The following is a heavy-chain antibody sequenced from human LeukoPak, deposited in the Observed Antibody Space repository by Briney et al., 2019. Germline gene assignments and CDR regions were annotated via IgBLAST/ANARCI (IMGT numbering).Heavy chain of an antibody. CDR1: GFTLSNAW. CDR3: TTYYYGSGSYYVGTFDY. D-gene: IGHD3-10*01. V-gene: IGHV3-15*01. J-gene: IGHJ4*02. Sequence: GGSLRLSCAASGFTLSNAWMSWVRQAPGKGLEWVGRIKSKTDGGTTDYAAPVKGRFIISRDDSKNTLYLQMNSLKTEDTAVYYCTTYYYGSGSYYVGTFDYWGQGTLVTVSS. CDR2: IKSKTDGGTT.